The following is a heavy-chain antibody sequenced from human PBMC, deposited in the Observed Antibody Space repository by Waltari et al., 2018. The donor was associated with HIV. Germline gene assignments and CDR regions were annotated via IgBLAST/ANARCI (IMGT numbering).Heavy chain of an antibody. D-gene: IGHD2-15*01. V-gene: IGHV3-7*01. J-gene: IGHJ3*02. CDR1: GFTFCTYW. CDR3: ARMIVVVVAATGAFES. CDR2: IKQDGSEK. Sequence: EVQLVESGGGLVQPGGSLSLSCAASGFTFCTYWRRRVRQAPGKGLEGVANIKQDGSEKYYVDSVKGRFTISRDNAKNSLYLQMNSLRAEDTDVYYCARMIVVVVAATGAFESWGQGTMVTVSS.